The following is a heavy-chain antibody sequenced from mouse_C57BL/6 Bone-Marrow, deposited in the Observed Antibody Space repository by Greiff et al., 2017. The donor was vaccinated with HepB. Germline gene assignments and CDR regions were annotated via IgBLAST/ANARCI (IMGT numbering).Heavy chain of an antibody. Sequence: QVQLVESGAELVKPGASVKMSCKASGYTFTTYPIEWMKQNHGKSLEWIGNFHPYNDDTKYNEKFKGKATLTVEKSSSTVYLELSRLTSDDSAVYYCARRRTDGYHWYFDVWGTGTTVTVSS. V-gene: IGHV1-47*01. CDR2: FHPYNDDT. CDR1: GYTFTTYP. CDR3: ARRRTDGYHWYFDV. D-gene: IGHD2-3*01. J-gene: IGHJ1*03.